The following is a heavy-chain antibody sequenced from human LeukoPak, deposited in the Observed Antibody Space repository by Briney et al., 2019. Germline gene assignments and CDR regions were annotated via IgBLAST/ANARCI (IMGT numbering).Heavy chain of an antibody. D-gene: IGHD3-10*01. V-gene: IGHV3-30*02. Sequence: PGGSPRLSCAASGFTFSNHGMHWVRQAPGKGLEWVAFIKHDERKIHYADSVKGRFTISRDTAKVTLYLQMNSLAVEDTAVYYCARESASFHASGASFDYWGQGTLVTVSS. CDR3: ARESASFHASGASFDY. CDR1: GFTFSNHG. CDR2: IKHDERKI. J-gene: IGHJ4*02.